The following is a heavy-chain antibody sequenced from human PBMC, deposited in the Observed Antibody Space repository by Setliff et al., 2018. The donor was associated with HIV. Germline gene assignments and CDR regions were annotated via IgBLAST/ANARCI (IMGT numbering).Heavy chain of an antibody. Sequence: SETLSLTCTVSGGSVSSGSYYWSWIRQPAGKGREWIGHIYISGSTNYNPSFNSRVTMSVDTSKNQFSLRLTSVTAADTAMYHCARDRSSGWSKDWFDTWGQGILVTVSS. D-gene: IGHD6-19*01. J-gene: IGHJ5*02. CDR1: GGSVSSGSYY. V-gene: IGHV4-61*10. CDR3: ARDRSSGWSKDWFDT. CDR2: IYISGST.